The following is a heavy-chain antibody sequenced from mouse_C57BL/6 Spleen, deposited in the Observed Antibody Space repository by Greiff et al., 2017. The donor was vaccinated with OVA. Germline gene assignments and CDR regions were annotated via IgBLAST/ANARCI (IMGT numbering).Heavy chain of an antibody. D-gene: IGHD1-1*01. J-gene: IGHJ3*01. Sequence: QVQLKESGPGLVQPSQSLSITCTVSGFSLTSYGVHWVRQSPGKGLEWLGVIWSGGSTDYNAAFISRLSISKDNSKSQVFFKMNSLQADDTAIYYCGRDHYGRSHGFAYWGQGTLVTVSA. CDR3: GRDHYGRSHGFAY. V-gene: IGHV2-2*01. CDR1: GFSLTSYG. CDR2: IWSGGST.